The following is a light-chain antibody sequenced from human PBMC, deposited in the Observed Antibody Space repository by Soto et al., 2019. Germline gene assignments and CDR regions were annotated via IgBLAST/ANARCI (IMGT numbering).Light chain of an antibody. CDR3: QHYKDYGYP. Sequence: TCGASQTVERWMAWYQQKPGKAPKLLISDVSTLERGVPSRFSGSGFATEFTLTISGLQPDDFATYYCQHYKDYGYPFGQGTK. CDR1: QTVERW. CDR2: DVS. V-gene: IGKV1-5*01. J-gene: IGKJ2*01.